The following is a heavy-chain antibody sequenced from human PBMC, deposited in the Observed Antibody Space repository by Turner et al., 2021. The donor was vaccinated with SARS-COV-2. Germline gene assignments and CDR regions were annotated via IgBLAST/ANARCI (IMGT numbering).Heavy chain of an antibody. CDR1: GSTFSSYY. V-gene: IGHV1-46*01. Sequence: QVQLWHSGAAVKNPGASLQVSCKASGSTFSSYYMHWVRQGPGQGLEWMGIISPSGGSTGYAQKFKGRVTMNRDTSTSTVYMELSSLGSEDTAVYYCARDINSGYGDYTGWGQGTLVTVSS. CDR2: ISPSGGST. J-gene: IGHJ4*02. D-gene: IGHD4-17*01. CDR3: ARDINSGYGDYTG.